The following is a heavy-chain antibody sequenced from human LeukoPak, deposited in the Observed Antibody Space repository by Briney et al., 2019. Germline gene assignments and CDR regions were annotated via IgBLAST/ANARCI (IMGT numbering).Heavy chain of an antibody. J-gene: IGHJ4*02. CDR1: GYTFTSYG. D-gene: IGHD1-26*01. V-gene: IGHV1-18*01. Sequence: GASVTVSCKASGYTFTSYGISWVRQAPGQGLEWMGWISAYNGNTNYAQKLQGRVTMTTETSTSTAYMELRSLRSDDTAVYYCAKDQRWESPHYLDSWGQGTPVTVSS. CDR3: AKDQRWESPHYLDS. CDR2: ISAYNGNT.